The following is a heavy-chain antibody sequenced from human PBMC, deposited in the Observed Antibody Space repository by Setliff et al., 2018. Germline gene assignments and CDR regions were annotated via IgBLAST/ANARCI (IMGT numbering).Heavy chain of an antibody. V-gene: IGHV3-30*02. CDR1: GFSFNTYG. Sequence: PGGSLRLSCAASGFSFNTYGMHWVRQAPGEGLEWVAFAQFDGSNKYYADSVLGRFTIARDNIKNTAFLQMNSLRADDTAMYYCVASPSNKNGHLEYWGQGTLVTVSS. CDR3: VASPSNKNGHLEY. CDR2: AQFDGSNK. J-gene: IGHJ4*02.